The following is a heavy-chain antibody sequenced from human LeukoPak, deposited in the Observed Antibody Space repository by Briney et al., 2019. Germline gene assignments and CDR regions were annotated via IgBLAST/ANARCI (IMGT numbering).Heavy chain of an antibody. CDR3: ARGAGNFGEFDFDY. J-gene: IGHJ4*02. CDR2: INPNSGGT. D-gene: IGHD3-10*01. V-gene: IGHV1-2*02. CDR1: GYTFTGYY. Sequence: ASVKVSCKASGYTFTGYYMHWVRQAPGQGLEWMGWINPNSGGTSYAQKFQGRAIMTRDKSISAAYMELSGLTSDDTALYYCARGAGNFGEFDFDYWGQGTLITVSS.